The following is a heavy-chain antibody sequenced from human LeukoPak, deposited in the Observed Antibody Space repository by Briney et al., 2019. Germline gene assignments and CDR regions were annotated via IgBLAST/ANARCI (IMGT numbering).Heavy chain of an antibody. CDR1: GGTFSSYP. J-gene: IGHJ4*02. D-gene: IGHD2-2*01. V-gene: IGHV1-69*13. CDR3: ARRRCSSTSCYGVFDY. CDR2: IIPIFDTA. Sequence: ASVKASCKASGGTFSSYPISWVRQAPGQGLEWMGGIIPIFDTANYAQKFQGRVTITADESTSTAYMELSTLRSEDTAVYYCARRRCSSTSCYGVFDYWGQGTLVAVSS.